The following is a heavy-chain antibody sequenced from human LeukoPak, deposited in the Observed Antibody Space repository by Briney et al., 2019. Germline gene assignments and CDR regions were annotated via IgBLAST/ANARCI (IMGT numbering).Heavy chain of an antibody. J-gene: IGHJ4*02. V-gene: IGHV4-39*07. CDR1: GGSISSSSYY. CDR3: ARSYYGIARLDY. CDR2: IYYSGST. D-gene: IGHD3-9*01. Sequence: PSETLFLTCTVSGGSISSSSYYWGWIRQPPGNGLEWIGSIYYSGSTYYNPSLKSRVTISVDTAKNQFSLKVSSVTAADTAVYYCARSYYGIARLDYWGQGTLVTVSS.